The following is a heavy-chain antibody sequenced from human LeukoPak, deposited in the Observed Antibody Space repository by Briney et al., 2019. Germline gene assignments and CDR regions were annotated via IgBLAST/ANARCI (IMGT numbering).Heavy chain of an antibody. CDR3: ARHDSGYERGSFDY. J-gene: IGHJ4*02. CDR2: IFHRGGT. CDR1: NDSISSGDYY. V-gene: IGHV4-30-4*01. Sequence: PSETLSLTCTVSNDSISSGDYYWNWIRQPPGKGLEWIGYIFHRGGTSYNPSLKSRILFSVDTSQNQFSLKLSSVTAADTAVYYCARHDSGYERGSFDYWGQGTLVTVSS. D-gene: IGHD5-12*01.